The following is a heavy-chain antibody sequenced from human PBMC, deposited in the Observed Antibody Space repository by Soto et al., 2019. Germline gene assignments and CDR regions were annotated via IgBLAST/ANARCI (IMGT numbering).Heavy chain of an antibody. CDR2: IWYDGSNK. V-gene: IGHV3-33*01. CDR3: ARDSGGCSSAGYYYYGMNV. D-gene: IGHD6-25*01. CDR1: GFTFSSYG. Sequence: PGGSLRLSCAASGFTFSSYGMHWVRQAPGKGLDWVAVIWYDGSNKYYADSVKGRFTISRDNSKNTLYLQMNSLRAEDTAVYYCARDSGGCSSAGYYYYGMNVWGQGTTVSVSS. J-gene: IGHJ6*02.